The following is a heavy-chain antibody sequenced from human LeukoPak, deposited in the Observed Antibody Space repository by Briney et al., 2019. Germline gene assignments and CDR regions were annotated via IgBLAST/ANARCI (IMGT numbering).Heavy chain of an antibody. CDR1: GYTLTELS. Sequence: GASVKVSCKVSGYTLTELSMHWVRQAPGKGLEWMGGFDPEDGETIYAQKFQGRVTMTEDTSTDTAYMELSSLRSEDTAVYYRATPGDSYYDFWSGSDAFDIWGQGTMVTVSS. CDR3: ATPGDSYYDFWSGSDAFDI. CDR2: FDPEDGET. V-gene: IGHV1-24*01. J-gene: IGHJ3*02. D-gene: IGHD3-3*01.